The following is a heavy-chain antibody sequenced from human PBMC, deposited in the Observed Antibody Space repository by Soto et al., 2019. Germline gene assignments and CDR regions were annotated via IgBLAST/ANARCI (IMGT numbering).Heavy chain of an antibody. V-gene: IGHV1-69*02. CDR1: GGTFSSYT. Sequence: SVKVSCKASGGTFSSYTISWVRQAPGQGLEWMGRIIPILGIANYAQKFQGRVTITADKSTSTAYMELSSLRSEDTAVYYCASAITMVRGVISAFDIWGQGTMVTVSS. CDR3: ASAITMVRGVISAFDI. D-gene: IGHD3-10*01. CDR2: IIPILGIA. J-gene: IGHJ3*02.